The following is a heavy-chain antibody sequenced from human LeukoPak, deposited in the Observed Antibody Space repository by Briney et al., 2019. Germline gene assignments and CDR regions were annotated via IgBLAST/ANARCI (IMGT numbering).Heavy chain of an antibody. CDR3: ASRKLGNDY. D-gene: IGHD7-27*01. Sequence: SETLSLTCTVSGSSISSDYYWSWIRQSPGKGLEWIGYIYHTGSTSYSPSLKSRVTISADTSQNQFSLKLSSVTAADTAVYYCASRKLGNDYWGQGTLVTVSS. J-gene: IGHJ4*02. V-gene: IGHV4-61*01. CDR2: IYHTGST. CDR1: GSSISSDYY.